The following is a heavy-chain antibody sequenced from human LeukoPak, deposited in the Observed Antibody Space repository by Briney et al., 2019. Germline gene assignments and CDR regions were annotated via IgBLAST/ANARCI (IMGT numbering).Heavy chain of an antibody. CDR2: IKQDGSEK. CDR1: GFTFSSYW. J-gene: IGHJ3*02. V-gene: IGHV3-7*01. Sequence: GGSLRLSCAASGFTFSSYWMSWVRQAPGKGLEWVANIKQDGSEKYYVDSVKGRFTISRDNAKNSLYLQMNSLRAEDTAVYYCAREAAMATGGAFDIWGQGTMVTVSS. CDR3: AREAAMATGGAFDI. D-gene: IGHD5-18*01.